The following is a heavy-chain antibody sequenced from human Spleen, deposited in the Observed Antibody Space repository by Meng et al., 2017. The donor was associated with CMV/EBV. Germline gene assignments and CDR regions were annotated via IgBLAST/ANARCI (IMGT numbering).Heavy chain of an antibody. V-gene: IGHV1-69*04. CDR2: IIPILGIA. D-gene: IGHD2-15*01. CDR3: ARVQGGEDYFDY. CDR1: GYIFTSYG. J-gene: IGHJ4*02. Sequence: SVKVSCKASGYIFTSYGFSWVRQAPGQGLEWMGRIIPILGIANYAQKFQGRVTITADKSTSTAYMELSSLRSEDTAVYYCARVQGGEDYFDYWGQGTLVTVSS.